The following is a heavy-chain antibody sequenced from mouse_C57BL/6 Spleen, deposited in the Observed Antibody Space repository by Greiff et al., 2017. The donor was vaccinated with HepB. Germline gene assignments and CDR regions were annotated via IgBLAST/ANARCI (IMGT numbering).Heavy chain of an antibody. Sequence: EVHLVESGGGLVKPGGSLKLSCAASGFTFSDYGMHWVRQAPEKGLEWVAYISSGSSTIYYADTVKGRFTISRDNAKNTLFLQMTSLRSEDTAMYYCARRDSTVVAKEYFDVWGTGTTVTVSS. V-gene: IGHV5-17*01. CDR2: ISSGSSTI. J-gene: IGHJ1*03. CDR3: ARRDSTVVAKEYFDV. CDR1: GFTFSDYG. D-gene: IGHD1-1*01.